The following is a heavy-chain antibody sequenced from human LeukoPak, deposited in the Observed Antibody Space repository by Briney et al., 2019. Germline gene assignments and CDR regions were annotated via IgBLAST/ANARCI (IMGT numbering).Heavy chain of an antibody. D-gene: IGHD5-24*01. CDR1: GFSLSSYW. CDR3: AREVEAVLDP. Sequence: GGSLRFSCAASGFSLSSYWMSWDRQAPGKGLEWVANIKRDGSEENYVDSVKGRFTVSRDNAKNSLYLQMSSLRVEDTAVYYCAREVEAVLDPWGQGTLVTVSS. J-gene: IGHJ5*02. CDR2: IKRDGSEE. V-gene: IGHV3-7*01.